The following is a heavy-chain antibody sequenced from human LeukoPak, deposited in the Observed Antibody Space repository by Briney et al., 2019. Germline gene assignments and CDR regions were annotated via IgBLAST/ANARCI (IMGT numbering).Heavy chain of an antibody. D-gene: IGHD3-10*01. V-gene: IGHV4-34*01. Sequence: SETLSLTCAVYGGSFSGYYWSWIRQPPGKGLEWIGEINHSGSTNYNPSLKSRVTISVDTSKNQFSLKLSSVTAADTAVYYCAGTTRTYYYGSGSYENFDYWGQGTLVTVSS. CDR3: AGTTRTYYYGSGSYENFDY. CDR2: INHSGST. J-gene: IGHJ4*02. CDR1: GGSFSGYY.